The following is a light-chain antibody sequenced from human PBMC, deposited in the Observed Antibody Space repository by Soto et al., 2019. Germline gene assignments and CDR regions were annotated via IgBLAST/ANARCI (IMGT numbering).Light chain of an antibody. V-gene: IGKV1-5*03. CDR3: QQYNSYPT. Sequence: DIQMTQSPSTLSASVGDRVTITCRASQSISSWLAWYQQKPGKAPKLLIYKASSLESGVPSRFSGSGSGTDSTLTISSLQPDDFATYYCQQYNSYPTFGQGTKVEIK. J-gene: IGKJ1*01. CDR2: KAS. CDR1: QSISSW.